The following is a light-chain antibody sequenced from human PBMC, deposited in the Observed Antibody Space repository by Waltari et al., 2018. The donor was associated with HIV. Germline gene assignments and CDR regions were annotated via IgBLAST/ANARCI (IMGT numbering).Light chain of an antibody. CDR2: KDI. CDR3: QSTDHDGTWV. Sequence: SYDLTQTPSVSVSPGQTARINCSRGALPKKYSSWYRQKAGQAPILLIYKDIERPSGIPDRISGSGSGKGVTLTITDVQAEDEGDYFCQSTDHDGTWVFGGGTKLTVL. V-gene: IGLV3-25*03. CDR1: ALPKKY. J-gene: IGLJ3*02.